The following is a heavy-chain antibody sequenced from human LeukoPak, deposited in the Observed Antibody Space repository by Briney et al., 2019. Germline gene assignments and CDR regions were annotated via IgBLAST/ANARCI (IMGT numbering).Heavy chain of an antibody. CDR2: ISGSGFNI. V-gene: IGHV3-23*01. CDR3: AKAAYTSSFRSIDY. CDR1: GFTFASYG. D-gene: IGHD1-1*01. Sequence: GESLRLSCAASGFTFASYGMSWVRQAPGKGLEWVSVISGSGFNIYYADSVKGRFTISRDNSKNTLYLQMNSLRAEDTAVYYCAKAAYTSSFRSIDYWGQGTLVTVSS. J-gene: IGHJ4*02.